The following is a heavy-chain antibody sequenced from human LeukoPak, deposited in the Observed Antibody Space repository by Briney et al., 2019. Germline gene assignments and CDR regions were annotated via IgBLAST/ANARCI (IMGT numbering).Heavy chain of an antibody. D-gene: IGHD6-13*01. CDR1: GGSISSYY. J-gene: IGHJ6*03. CDR2: IYTSGST. Sequence: SETLSLTCTVSGGSISSYYWSWIRQPAGKGLEWIGRIYTSGSTNYNPSLKSRVTMSVDTSKNQFSLKLSSVTAADTAVYYCARERGSSWPYYYYYMDVWGKGTTVTISS. CDR3: ARERGSSWPYYYYYMDV. V-gene: IGHV4-4*07.